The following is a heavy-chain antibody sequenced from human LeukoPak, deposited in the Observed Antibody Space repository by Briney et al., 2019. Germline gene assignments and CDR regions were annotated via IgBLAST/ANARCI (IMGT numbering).Heavy chain of an antibody. CDR3: ARGDFGIAVARYYMYV. CDR1: GGTFSSYA. V-gene: IGHV1-69*05. CDR2: IIPIFGTA. Sequence: GSSVKVSCKASGGTFSSYAISWVRQAPGQGLEWMGRIIPIFGTANYAQKFQGRVTITTDESTSTAYMELSSLRSEDTAVYYCARGDFGIAVARYYMYVWGKGTTVTVSS. D-gene: IGHD6-19*01. J-gene: IGHJ6*03.